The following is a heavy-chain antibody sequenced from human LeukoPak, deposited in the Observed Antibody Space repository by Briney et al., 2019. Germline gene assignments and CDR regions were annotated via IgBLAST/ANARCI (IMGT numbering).Heavy chain of an antibody. Sequence: GVALQCASHGSRYRFTSYWIGWVRPVPGKGLGWMGIIYPGDSDTRYSPSFQGQVTISADKSISTAYLQWSSLKASDTAMYYCAMVRGAPPYFDYWGQGTLVTVSS. CDR1: RYRFTSYW. CDR3: AMVRGAPPYFDY. CDR2: IYPGDSDT. D-gene: IGHD3-10*01. V-gene: IGHV5-51*01. J-gene: IGHJ4*02.